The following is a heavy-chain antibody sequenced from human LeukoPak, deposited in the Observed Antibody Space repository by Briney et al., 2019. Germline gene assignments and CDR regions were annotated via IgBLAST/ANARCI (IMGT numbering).Heavy chain of an antibody. J-gene: IGHJ4*02. CDR2: INPNSGGT. CDR3: ARVRCGSGGRCYSDFDY. V-gene: IGHV1-2*02. D-gene: IGHD2-15*01. Sequence: ASVKVPCKASGYAFTGYYMHWVRQTPGQGLEWMGWINPNSGGTNYAQKFQGRVTMTRDTSISTAYMELSRLRSDDTAVYYCARVRCGSGGRCYSDFDYWGQGTLVTVSS. CDR1: GYAFTGYY.